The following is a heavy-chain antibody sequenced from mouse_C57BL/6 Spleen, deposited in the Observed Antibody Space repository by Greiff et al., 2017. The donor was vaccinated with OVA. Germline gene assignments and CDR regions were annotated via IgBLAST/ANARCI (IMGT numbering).Heavy chain of an antibody. J-gene: IGHJ2*01. D-gene: IGHD2-1*01. Sequence: DVMLVESGGGLVKPGGSLKLSCAASGFTFSDYGMHWVRQAPEKGLEWVAYISSGSSTIYYADTVKGRFTISRDNAKNTLFLQMTSLRSEDTAMYYCARHYGNFYYFDYWGQGTTLTVSS. CDR3: ARHYGNFYYFDY. V-gene: IGHV5-17*01. CDR1: GFTFSDYG. CDR2: ISSGSSTI.